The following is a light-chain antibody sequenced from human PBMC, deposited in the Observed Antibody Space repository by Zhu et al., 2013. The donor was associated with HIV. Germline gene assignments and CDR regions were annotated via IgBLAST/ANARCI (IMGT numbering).Light chain of an antibody. CDR2: DAS. CDR1: QSVSSSY. CDR3: QHYNNWPPWT. J-gene: IGKJ1*01. V-gene: IGKV3D-20*01. Sequence: EIVLTQSPVTLSLSPGERATLSCGASQSVSSSYLAWYQQRPGLAPRLLIYDASTRATGIPDRFSGSGSGTDFTLTVSSLQSDDVAVYYCQHYNNWPPWTFGQGTEVEV.